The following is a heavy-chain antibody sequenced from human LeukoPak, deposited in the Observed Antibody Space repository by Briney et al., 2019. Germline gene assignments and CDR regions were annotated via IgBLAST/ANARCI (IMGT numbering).Heavy chain of an antibody. V-gene: IGHV4-39*07. Sequence: PSETLSLTCTVSGGSISSSSYYWGWIRQPPGKGLEWIGSIYYSGSTNYNPSLKSRVTISVDTSKNQFSLKLSSVTAADTAVYYCARGGVLVDTAMVLIHWGQGTLVTVSS. CDR3: ARGGVLVDTAMVLIH. CDR2: IYYSGST. D-gene: IGHD5-18*01. J-gene: IGHJ4*02. CDR1: GGSISSSSYY.